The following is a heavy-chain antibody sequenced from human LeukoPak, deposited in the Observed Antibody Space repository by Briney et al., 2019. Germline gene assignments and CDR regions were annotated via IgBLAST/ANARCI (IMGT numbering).Heavy chain of an antibody. CDR3: GTSSSGYSGGAFDI. CDR1: GGSISLYY. Sequence: SETLSLTCTVSGGSISLYYWNWIRQPAGKGLEWIGRIFTSGITNYNPSLKSRVTMSVEKSKSQFSLALSSVTAADTAVYYCGTSSSGYSGGAFDIWGQGTMVTVSS. V-gene: IGHV4-4*07. J-gene: IGHJ3*02. CDR2: IFTSGIT. D-gene: IGHD3-22*01.